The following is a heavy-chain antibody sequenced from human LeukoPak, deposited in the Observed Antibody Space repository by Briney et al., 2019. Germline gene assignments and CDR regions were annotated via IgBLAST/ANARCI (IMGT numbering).Heavy chain of an antibody. Sequence: SETLSLTCTVSGGSIRSYYWSWIRQPPGKGLEWIGYIHYSGGANYSPSIKGRVTLSVDPSKNLLSLKLTSVTAADTGVYYCARLTMPTGPGDYWGQGTLVTVSS. CDR3: ARLTMPTGPGDY. V-gene: IGHV4-59*08. D-gene: IGHD4/OR15-4a*01. CDR1: GGSIRSYY. CDR2: IHYSGGA. J-gene: IGHJ4*02.